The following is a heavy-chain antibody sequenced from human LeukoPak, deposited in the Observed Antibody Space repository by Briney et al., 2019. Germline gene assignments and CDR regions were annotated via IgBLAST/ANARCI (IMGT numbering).Heavy chain of an antibody. J-gene: IGHJ3*02. CDR2: IIPIFGTA. V-gene: IGHV1-69*05. Sequence: ASVKVSCKASGGTFSSYAISWVRQAPGQGLEWMGGIIPIFGTANYAQKFQGRVTITTDESTSTAYMELSSLRSEDTAVYYCARDHLTAYGDDAFDIWGQGTMVTVSS. D-gene: IGHD4-17*01. CDR1: GGTFSSYA. CDR3: ARDHLTAYGDDAFDI.